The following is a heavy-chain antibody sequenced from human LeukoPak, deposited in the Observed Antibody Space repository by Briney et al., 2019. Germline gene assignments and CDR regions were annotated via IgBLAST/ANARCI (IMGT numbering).Heavy chain of an antibody. CDR3: ARDLWFGELFWFDP. D-gene: IGHD3-10*01. CDR2: IYYSRST. Sequence: SETLSLTCSVSGVSISIYYWSWIRQAPDKGLEWIGYIYYSRSTNYNPSLKSRVTISVDTSKNQFSLKLSSATAADTAVYYCARDLWFGELFWFDPWGQGTLVTVSS. J-gene: IGHJ5*02. V-gene: IGHV4-59*01. CDR1: GVSISIYY.